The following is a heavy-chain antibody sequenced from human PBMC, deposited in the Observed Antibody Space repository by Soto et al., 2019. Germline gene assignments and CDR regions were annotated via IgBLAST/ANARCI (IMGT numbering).Heavy chain of an antibody. D-gene: IGHD1-1*01. Sequence: GASVNCSVNASGYTFTSHAMHWVRQAPGQMLDWMGWINAGNGNSKYSQNFQGRVTITRDTSASTYYMELSRLRSDATAVYYCARERIRWSYIDYWGQGTIVTVSS. V-gene: IGHV1-3*01. J-gene: IGHJ4*02. CDR1: GYTFTSHA. CDR2: INAGNGNS. CDR3: ARERIRWSYIDY.